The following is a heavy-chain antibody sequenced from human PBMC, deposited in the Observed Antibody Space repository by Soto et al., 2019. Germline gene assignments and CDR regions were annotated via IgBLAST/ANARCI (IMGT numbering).Heavy chain of an antibody. CDR2: ISSSSSTI. CDR3: ARSPRGDILTGYYKRNWFDP. CDR1: GFTFSSYS. D-gene: IGHD3-9*01. J-gene: IGHJ5*02. V-gene: IGHV3-48*01. Sequence: GGSLRLSCAASGFTFSSYSMNWVRQAPGKGLEWVSYISSSSSTIYYADSVKGRFTISRDNAKNSLYLQMNSLRAEDTAVYYCARSPRGDILTGYYKRNWFDPWGQGTLVTVSS.